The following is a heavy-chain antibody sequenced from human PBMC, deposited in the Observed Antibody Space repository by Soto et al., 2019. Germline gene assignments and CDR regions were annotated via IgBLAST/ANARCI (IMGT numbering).Heavy chain of an antibody. Sequence: GGSLRLSCAASGFTFSSYAMHWVRQAPGKGLEWVAVISYDGSNKYYADSVKGRFTISRDNSKNTLYLQMNSLRAEDTAVYYCARHDRRYYYDSSGYPYYYYGMDVWGQGTTVTVSS. CDR2: ISYDGSNK. V-gene: IGHV3-30-3*01. CDR1: GFTFSSYA. D-gene: IGHD3-22*01. CDR3: ARHDRRYYYDSSGYPYYYYGMDV. J-gene: IGHJ6*02.